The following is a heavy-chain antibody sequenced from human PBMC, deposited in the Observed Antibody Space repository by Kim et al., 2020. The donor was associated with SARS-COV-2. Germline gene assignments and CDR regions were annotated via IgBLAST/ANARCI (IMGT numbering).Heavy chain of an antibody. CDR1: GGSISRFSYC. CDR3: AGDLESRY. Sequence: SETLSLTCTVSGGSISRFSYCWGWIRQPPGKGLEWIGNICDSGNTYYNPSLKSRVTISADTSQNHFSLSLNSVTAADAAVYYCAGDLESRYWSQG. D-gene: IGHD3-3*01. V-gene: IGHV4-39*02. CDR2: ICDSGNT. J-gene: IGHJ1*01.